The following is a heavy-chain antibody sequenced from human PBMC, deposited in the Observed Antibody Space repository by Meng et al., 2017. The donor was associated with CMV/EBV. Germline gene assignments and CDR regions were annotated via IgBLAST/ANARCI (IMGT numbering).Heavy chain of an antibody. CDR2: MNPNSGNA. CDR3: ARDAQVVGATPGDY. D-gene: IGHD1-26*01. J-gene: IGHJ4*02. V-gene: IGHV1-8*01. Sequence: ASVKVSCKASGYTFTSYDINWVRQATGQGLEWMGWMNPNSGNAGYAQKFQGRVTMTRNTSISTAYMELSSLRSDDTAVYYCARDAQVVGATPGDYWGQGTLVTVSS. CDR1: GYTFTSYD.